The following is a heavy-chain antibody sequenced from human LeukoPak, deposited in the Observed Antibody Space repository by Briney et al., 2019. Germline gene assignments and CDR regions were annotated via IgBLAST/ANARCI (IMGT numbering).Heavy chain of an antibody. J-gene: IGHJ4*02. CDR1: GFTFGDYA. D-gene: IGHD2-15*01. CDR2: NGGTT. V-gene: IGHV3-49*03. CDR3: TRDRLYCSGGSCYSVPFDY. Sequence: GGPLRLSCTASGFTFGDYAMSWFRQAPGKGLEWVAFNGGTTEYAASVKGRFTISRDDSKSIAYLQMNSLKTEDTAVYYCTRDRLYCSGGSCYSVPFDYWGQGTLVTVSS.